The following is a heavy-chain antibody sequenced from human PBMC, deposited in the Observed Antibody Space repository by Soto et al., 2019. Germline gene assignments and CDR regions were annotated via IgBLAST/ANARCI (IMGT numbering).Heavy chain of an antibody. Sequence: GGSLRLSCAASGFTLSGSAMHWVRQASGKGLEWVGRIRSKANSYATAYAASVKGRFTISRDDSKNTAYLRMNSLKTEDTAVYYCLTAGAYNWFDPWGQGT. J-gene: IGHJ5*02. CDR3: LTAGAYNWFDP. D-gene: IGHD6-13*01. CDR2: IRSKANSYAT. CDR1: GFTLSGSA. V-gene: IGHV3-73*01.